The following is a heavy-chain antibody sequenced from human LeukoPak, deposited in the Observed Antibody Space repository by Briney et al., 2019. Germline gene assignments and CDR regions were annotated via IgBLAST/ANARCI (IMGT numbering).Heavy chain of an antibody. D-gene: IGHD2-15*01. CDR1: GFTFSSYS. Sequence: GGSLRLSCAASGFTFSSYSMNWVRQAPGKGLEWVSSISSSSYIYYADSLKGRFTISRHNAKKSVYLQMNSLRAEDTAVYYCARGALDAATPFDSWGQGTLVTVSS. CDR3: ARGALDAATPFDS. CDR2: ISSSSYI. V-gene: IGHV3-21*01. J-gene: IGHJ5*01.